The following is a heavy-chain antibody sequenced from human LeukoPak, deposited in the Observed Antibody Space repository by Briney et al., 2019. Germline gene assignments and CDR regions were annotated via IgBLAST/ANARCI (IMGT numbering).Heavy chain of an antibody. CDR3: ARSPRRTASP. J-gene: IGHJ5*02. Sequence: PGGSLRLSCAASGFTFRNYSMSWVRQAPGKGLEWVSDINKSGSEEYYADSVKGRFTISRDNAKNSVYLQMNSLRAEDTAVYYCARSPRRTASPWAQGTLVTVSS. D-gene: IGHD1-14*01. V-gene: IGHV3-48*01. CDR2: INKSGSEE. CDR1: GFTFRNYS.